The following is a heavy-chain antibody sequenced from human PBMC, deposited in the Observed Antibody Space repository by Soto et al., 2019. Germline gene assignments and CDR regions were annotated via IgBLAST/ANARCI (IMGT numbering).Heavy chain of an antibody. J-gene: IGHJ4*02. CDR3: ARREIQGPIDY. D-gene: IGHD1-26*01. Sequence: SETLSLTCAVSGYSISSSNWWGWIRQPPGKGLEWIGYIYYSGTTYYNPSLKSRVTMSVDTSKNQFSLKLTSVTTVDTAVYYCARREIQGPIDYRGQGTLVTVSS. V-gene: IGHV4-28*01. CDR1: GYSISSSNW. CDR2: IYYSGTT.